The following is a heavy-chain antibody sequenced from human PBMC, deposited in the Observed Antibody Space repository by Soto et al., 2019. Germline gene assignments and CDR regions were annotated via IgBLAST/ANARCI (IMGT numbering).Heavy chain of an antibody. Sequence: ASVKVSCKASEYSFTDYYIHWVRQDPGHGLEWMGWINPNTGGTNYAQRFQGRVTMTRDTSISTVYMELSSLRSDDTAVYYCTRVSGGSYLIHFDYWGQGTLVTSPQ. CDR2: INPNTGGT. CDR3: TRVSGGSYLIHFDY. V-gene: IGHV1-2*02. D-gene: IGHD1-26*01. CDR1: EYSFTDYY. J-gene: IGHJ4*02.